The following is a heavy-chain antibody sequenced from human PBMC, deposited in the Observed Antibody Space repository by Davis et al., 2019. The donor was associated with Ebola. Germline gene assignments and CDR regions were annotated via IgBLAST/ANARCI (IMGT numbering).Heavy chain of an antibody. Sequence: SCKASGGTFSSYAISWVRQAPGKGLEWVGRIKSKTDGGTTDYAAPVKGRFTISRDDSKNTLYLQMNSLKTEDTAVYYCTTEGTHCSGGSCYSCYFDYWGQGTLVTVSS. CDR2: IKSKTDGGTT. J-gene: IGHJ4*02. V-gene: IGHV3-15*01. CDR3: TTEGTHCSGGSCYSCYFDY. CDR1: GGTFSSYA. D-gene: IGHD2-15*01.